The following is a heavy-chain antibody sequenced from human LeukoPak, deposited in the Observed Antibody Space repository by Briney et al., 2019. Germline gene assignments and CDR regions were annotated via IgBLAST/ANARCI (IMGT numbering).Heavy chain of an antibody. CDR2: IYFSGTT. J-gene: IGHJ6*02. V-gene: IGHV4-59*01. CDR3: AREDPQTTVPEGLDV. CDR1: GGSIGNYY. D-gene: IGHD4-17*01. Sequence: SETLSLTCTVSGGSIGNYYWSWLWQPPGKGLEWIGYIYFSGTTNINPSLKSRVTISVDMSKNQFSLKLSSVTAAGTAVYYCAREDPQTTVPEGLDVWGQGTTVTVSS.